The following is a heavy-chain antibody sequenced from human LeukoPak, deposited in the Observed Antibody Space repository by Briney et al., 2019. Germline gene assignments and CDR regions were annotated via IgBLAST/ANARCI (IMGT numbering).Heavy chain of an antibody. CDR1: GASISSYY. J-gene: IGHJ6*03. V-gene: IGHV4-59*12. CDR3: AREKIRGYYYYYMDV. D-gene: IGHD3-10*01. CDR2: IYYSGNS. Sequence: PSETLSLTCTVSGASISSYYWSWIRQSPGKGLEWIGYIYYSGNSNYSPSLQSRVTISVDTSKSQFSLKLTSVTAADTAVYYCAREKIRGYYYYYMDVWGKGTTVTISS.